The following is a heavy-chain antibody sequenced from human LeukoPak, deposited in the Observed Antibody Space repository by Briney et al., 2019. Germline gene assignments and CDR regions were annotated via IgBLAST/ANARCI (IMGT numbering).Heavy chain of an antibody. Sequence: ASVKVSCKAPGYTFTNYYMHWVRQAPGQGLEWMGIISPSGGSTSYAQKFQGRVTMTRDTSTSTVYMELSSLRPEDTAVYYCARVPVAPITFDYWGQGTLVTVSS. D-gene: IGHD5-12*01. J-gene: IGHJ4*02. V-gene: IGHV1-46*01. CDR1: GYTFTNYY. CDR2: ISPSGGST. CDR3: ARVPVAPITFDY.